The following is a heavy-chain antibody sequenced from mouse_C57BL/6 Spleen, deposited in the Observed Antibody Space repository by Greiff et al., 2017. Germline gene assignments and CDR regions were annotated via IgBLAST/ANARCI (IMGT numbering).Heavy chain of an antibody. V-gene: IGHV1-66*01. Sequence: QVQLQQSGPELVKPGASVKISCKASGYSFTSYYIHWVKQRPGQGLEWIGWIYPGSGNTKYNEKFKGKATLTADTSSSTAYMQLSSLTSEDSAVYYCAMDHYDGDAMDYWGQGTSVTVSS. J-gene: IGHJ4*01. CDR3: AMDHYDGDAMDY. D-gene: IGHD1-2*01. CDR1: GYSFTSYY. CDR2: IYPGSGNT.